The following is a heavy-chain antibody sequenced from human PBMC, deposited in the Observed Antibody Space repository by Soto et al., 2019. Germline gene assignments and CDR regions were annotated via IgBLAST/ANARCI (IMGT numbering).Heavy chain of an antibody. Sequence: QVQLVQSGAEVKKPGSSVKVSCKASGGTFSSYTISWVRQAPGQGLEWMGRIIPILGIANYAQKFQGRVTITADKPTSTAYRELSSLRSEDTAVYYCARYYSSSSVNWFDPWGQGTLVTVSS. CDR2: IIPILGIA. CDR1: GGTFSSYT. V-gene: IGHV1-69*02. J-gene: IGHJ5*02. D-gene: IGHD6-6*01. CDR3: ARYYSSSSVNWFDP.